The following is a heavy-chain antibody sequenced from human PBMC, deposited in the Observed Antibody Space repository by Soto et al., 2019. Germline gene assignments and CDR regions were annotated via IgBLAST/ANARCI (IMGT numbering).Heavy chain of an antibody. D-gene: IGHD6-6*01. Sequence: QVQLVQSGAEVKKPGSSVKVSCKASGGTCISYAISWVRQAPGQGLEWMGGIIPIFGPANYGQKFQGRVTITAEESTSTDYMQLSRLRSEDTAVYYCARDSSSSKCGYWGQGTLVTVAS. CDR2: IIPIFGPA. CDR1: GGTCISYA. J-gene: IGHJ4*02. V-gene: IGHV1-69*12. CDR3: ARDSSSSKCGY.